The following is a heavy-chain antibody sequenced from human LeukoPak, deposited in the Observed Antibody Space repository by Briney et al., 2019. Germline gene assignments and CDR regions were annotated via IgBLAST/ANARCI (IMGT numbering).Heavy chain of an antibody. CDR3: ARGRPGPAGAGTYDF. CDR2: MNPNSGKT. Sequence: ASVKVSCAASGYTFTTSDINWVRQATGQGLEWMGWMNPNSGKTGSAQKFQGRLTMTKNTSTSTAYMEVTGLKFEDTAIYYCARGRPGPAGAGTYDFWGQGTLITVSS. CDR1: GYTFTTSD. J-gene: IGHJ4*02. D-gene: IGHD6-13*01. V-gene: IGHV1-8*01.